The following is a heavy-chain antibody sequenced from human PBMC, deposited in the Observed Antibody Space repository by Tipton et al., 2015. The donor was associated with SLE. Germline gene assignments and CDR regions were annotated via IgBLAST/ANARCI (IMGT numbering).Heavy chain of an antibody. D-gene: IGHD1-1*01. Sequence: GSLRLSCVASGFTFSSNAMSWVRQAPGKGLEWVSIIYSGSDTTYYADSVKGRFTISRDNSKNTLYLQMHSLRAEDTAVYFCAKNRGTESFWGRGTQVTVSS. CDR2: IYSGSDTT. CDR3: AKNRGTESF. CDR1: GFTFSSNA. J-gene: IGHJ4*02. V-gene: IGHV3-23*03.